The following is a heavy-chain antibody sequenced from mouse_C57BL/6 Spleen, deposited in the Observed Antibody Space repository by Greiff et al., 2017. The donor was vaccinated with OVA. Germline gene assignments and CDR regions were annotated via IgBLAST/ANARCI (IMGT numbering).Heavy chain of an antibody. CDR2: INPSNGGT. CDR1: GYTFTSYW. D-gene: IGHD2-4*01. CDR3: ARSDYGISEYFDV. Sequence: QVQLQQPGTELVKPGASVKLSCKASGYTFTSYWMHWVKQRPGQGLEWIGNINPSNGGTNYNEKFKSKATLTVDKASSTAYMQLSSLTSEDSAVYYCARSDYGISEYFDVWGTGTTVTVSS. V-gene: IGHV1-53*01. J-gene: IGHJ1*03.